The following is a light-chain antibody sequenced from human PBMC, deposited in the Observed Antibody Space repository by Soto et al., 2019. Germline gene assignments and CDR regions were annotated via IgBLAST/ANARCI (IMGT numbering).Light chain of an antibody. V-gene: IGKV3-11*01. CDR3: QHRHN. CDR1: QSVSID. CDR2: DAS. J-gene: IGKJ3*01. Sequence: EVVLTQSPVTLSLSPGDRATLSCRANQSVSIDFAWYQQKRGQAPRLLIYDASNRATGIPARFSGSGSGTDFTLTISSLEPADFAVYYCQHRHNFGPGTKVDIK.